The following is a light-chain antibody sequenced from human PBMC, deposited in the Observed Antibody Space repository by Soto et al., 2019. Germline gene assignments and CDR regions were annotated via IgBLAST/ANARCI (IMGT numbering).Light chain of an antibody. Sequence: DIQLTQSPSTVSASVGARVTITCRASQSLSSWLAWYQQQPGKAPKLLIDKASSLESGVPSSFSGSGSVSEFTLTISGLQPDDFATYYYQQYNSYSWTFGQGTKVEIK. CDR3: QQYNSYSWT. J-gene: IGKJ1*01. V-gene: IGKV1-5*03. CDR2: KAS. CDR1: QSLSSW.